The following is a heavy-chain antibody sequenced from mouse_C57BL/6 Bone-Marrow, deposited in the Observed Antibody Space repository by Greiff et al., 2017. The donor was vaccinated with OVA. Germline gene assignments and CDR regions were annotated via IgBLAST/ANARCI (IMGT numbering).Heavy chain of an antibody. Sequence: VQLQQSGAELMKPGASVKLSCKATGYTFTGYWIEWVKQSPGHGLEWIGEILPGSGSTNSNEKFKGKATFTADTASNTAYMQLSSLTAEDSAIYYCGIIVFFDYWGQGTTLTVSS. V-gene: IGHV1-9*01. CDR3: GIIVFFDY. J-gene: IGHJ2*01. CDR2: ILPGSGST. CDR1: GYTFTGYW.